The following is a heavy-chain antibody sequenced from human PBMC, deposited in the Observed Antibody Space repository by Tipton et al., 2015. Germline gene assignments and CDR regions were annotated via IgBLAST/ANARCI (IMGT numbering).Heavy chain of an antibody. D-gene: IGHD3-16*01. J-gene: IGHJ4*02. CDR1: AFTFSSYA. V-gene: IGHV3-23*01. CDR2: ISSSGGST. CDR3: ARRVGGRMTTTYFFDY. Sequence: SLRLSCAASAFTFSSYAMSWVRQAPGKGLEWVSTISSSGGSTYYADSVKGRFTISRDNSKNTLYLQMNSLRAEDTAVYYCARRVGGRMTTTYFFDYWGQGTLVTVSS.